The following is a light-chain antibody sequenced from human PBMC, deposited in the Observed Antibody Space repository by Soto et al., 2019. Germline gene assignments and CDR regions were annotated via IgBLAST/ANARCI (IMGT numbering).Light chain of an antibody. Sequence: DIEMTQSPSSLSASVGDRVAITCRARQCIGNYLNWYQHKPGKVPKLLIYAASSLQSGVPTRFSGSGSGTDFTLTISSLQPEDFATYYCQQSYGTHLTFGGGTKVEIK. J-gene: IGKJ4*02. CDR2: AAS. CDR3: QQSYGTHLT. V-gene: IGKV1-39*01. CDR1: QCIGNY.